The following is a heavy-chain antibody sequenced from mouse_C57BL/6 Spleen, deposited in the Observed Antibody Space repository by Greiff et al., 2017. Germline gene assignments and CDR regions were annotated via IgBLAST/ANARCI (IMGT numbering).Heavy chain of an antibody. CDR1: GYTFTDYY. D-gene: IGHD2-3*01. V-gene: IGHV1-26*01. CDR3: ARVPYDGYSFDY. J-gene: IGHJ2*01. CDR2: INPINGGT. Sequence: EVQLQQSGPELVKPGASVKISCKASGYTFTDYYMNWVKQSHGKSLEWIGDINPINGGTSYNQKFKGKATLTVDKSSSTAYMELRSLTSEDSAVYYCARVPYDGYSFDYWGQGTTLTVSA.